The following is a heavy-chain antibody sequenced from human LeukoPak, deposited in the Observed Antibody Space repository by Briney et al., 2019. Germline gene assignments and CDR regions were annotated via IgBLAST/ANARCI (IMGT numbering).Heavy chain of an antibody. D-gene: IGHD5-12*01. CDR3: ARCPPYSGYSGDY. Sequence: GGSLRLSCAASGFTFSSYSMNWVRQAPGKGLEWVSSISSSSSYIYYADSVKGRFTISRDNAKNSLYLQMNSLRAEDTAVYYCARCPPYSGYSGDYWGQGTLATVSS. J-gene: IGHJ4*02. CDR2: ISSSSSYI. V-gene: IGHV3-21*01. CDR1: GFTFSSYS.